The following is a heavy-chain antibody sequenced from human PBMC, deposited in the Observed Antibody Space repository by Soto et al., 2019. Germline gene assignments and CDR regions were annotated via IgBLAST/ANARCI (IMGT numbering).Heavy chain of an antibody. V-gene: IGHV3-48*01. D-gene: IGHD6-19*01. J-gene: IGHJ4*02. CDR1: GFSLANYP. Sequence: XGSLQRSCVASGFSLANYPMNWVSQTPGKGLEWISYSSPRGDTIYYADSVEGRFTISRDNARNSLSLHMSSLRGEDSALYYCAKGPHTNVGWPYYFESWGQGVPVTVSS. CDR3: AKGPHTNVGWPYYFES. CDR2: SSPRGDTI.